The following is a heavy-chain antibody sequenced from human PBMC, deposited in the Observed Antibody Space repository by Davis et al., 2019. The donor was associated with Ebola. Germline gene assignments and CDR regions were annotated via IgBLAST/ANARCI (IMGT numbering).Heavy chain of an antibody. D-gene: IGHD3-22*01. CDR2: IYYSGST. V-gene: IGHV4-59*01. CDR1: GGSISSYY. J-gene: IGHJ5*02. Sequence: MPSETLSLTCTVSGGSISSYYWSWIRQPPGKGLEWIGYIYYSGSTNYNPSLKSRVTISVDTSKNQFSLKLSSVTAADTAVYYCARGQYYDSSGYLVWGENWFDPWGQGTLVSVSS. CDR3: ARGQYYDSSGYLVWGENWFDP.